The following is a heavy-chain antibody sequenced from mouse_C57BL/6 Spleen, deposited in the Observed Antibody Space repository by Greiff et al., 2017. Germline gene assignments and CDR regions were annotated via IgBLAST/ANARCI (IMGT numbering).Heavy chain of an antibody. D-gene: IGHD2-1*01. J-gene: IGHJ4*01. CDR3: ARSSYGNYGDYAMDY. CDR1: GYTFTSYW. V-gene: IGHV1-55*01. CDR2: IYPGSGST. Sequence: QVQLQQSGAELVKPGASVKMSCKASGYTFTSYWITWVKQRPGQGLEWIGDIYPGSGSTNYNEKFKSKATLTVDTSSSTAYMQLSSLTSEDSAVYYCARSSYGNYGDYAMDYWGQGTSVTVSS.